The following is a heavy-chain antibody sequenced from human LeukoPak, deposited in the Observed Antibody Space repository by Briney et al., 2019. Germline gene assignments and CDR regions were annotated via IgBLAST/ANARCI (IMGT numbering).Heavy chain of an antibody. Sequence: SETLSLTCTVSSGSISSYFWSWFRQPPGKGLEWIGYIYYSGSTNYNPSLKSRVTISVDTSKNQFSLKLSSVTAADTAVYYCARDRPNRDYYGMDVWGQGTTVTVSS. V-gene: IGHV4-59*01. CDR3: ARDRPNRDYYGMDV. CDR1: SGSISSYF. CDR2: IYYSGST. J-gene: IGHJ6*02. D-gene: IGHD1-14*01.